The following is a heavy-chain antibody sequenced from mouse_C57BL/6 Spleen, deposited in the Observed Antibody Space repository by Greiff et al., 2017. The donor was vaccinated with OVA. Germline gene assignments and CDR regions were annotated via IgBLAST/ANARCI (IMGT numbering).Heavy chain of an antibody. D-gene: IGHD2-3*01. CDR2: INTNYGTN. J-gene: IGHJ2*01. V-gene: IGHV1-39*01. Sequence: VQLKQSGPELVKPGASVKISCKASGYSFTDYNMNWVKQSNGKSLEWIGVINTNYGTNSYNQKFKGKATLTVDQTSSTAYMQLNSLTSEDSAVYYCAIERDWLLPYFDYWGQGTTLTVSS. CDR3: AIERDWLLPYFDY. CDR1: GYSFTDYN.